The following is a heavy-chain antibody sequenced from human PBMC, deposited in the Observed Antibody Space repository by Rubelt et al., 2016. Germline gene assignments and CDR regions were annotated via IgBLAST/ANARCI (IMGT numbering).Heavy chain of an antibody. D-gene: IGHD1-26*01. J-gene: IGHJ6*02. CDR2: INAGGST. CDR1: GGSISSYY. V-gene: IGHV4-4*09. Sequence: QVQLQESGPGLVKPSETLSLTCTVSGGSISSYYWSWIRQPPGKGLEWIGYINAGGSTNYNPSLKGRVTISVDPSKSQFSLKLTSMTAADTAVYYCARGSPVGAAYYYYYGMDVWGQGTTVTVSS. CDR3: ARGSPVGAAYYYYYGMDV.